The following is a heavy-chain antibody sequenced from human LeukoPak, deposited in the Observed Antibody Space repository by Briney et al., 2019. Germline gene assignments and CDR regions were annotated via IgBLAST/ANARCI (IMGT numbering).Heavy chain of an antibody. Sequence: PSETLSLTCTVSGGSISSGGYYWSWIRQPAGKGLEWIGRIYTGGSTNHNPSLESRVTMSVDTSKNQLSLKLSSVTAADTAVYYCARAGSWHSPFDYWGQGTLVTASS. CDR2: IYTGGST. J-gene: IGHJ4*02. CDR3: ARAGSWHSPFDY. D-gene: IGHD6-13*01. V-gene: IGHV4-61*02. CDR1: GGSISSGGYY.